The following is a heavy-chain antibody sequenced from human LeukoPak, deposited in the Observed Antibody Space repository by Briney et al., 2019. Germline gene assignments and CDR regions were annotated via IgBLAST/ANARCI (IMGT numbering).Heavy chain of an antibody. CDR3: ASRGTGTWTIYSGSYRPEIYYFDY. Sequence: ASVTVSCKASGGTFSSYAISWVRQAPGQGLEWMGGIIPIFGTANYAQKFQGRVTITADESTSTAYMELSSLRSEDTAVYYCASRGTGTWTIYSGSYRPEIYYFDYWGQGTLVTVSS. V-gene: IGHV1-69*13. CDR1: GGTFSSYA. D-gene: IGHD1-26*01. J-gene: IGHJ4*02. CDR2: IIPIFGTA.